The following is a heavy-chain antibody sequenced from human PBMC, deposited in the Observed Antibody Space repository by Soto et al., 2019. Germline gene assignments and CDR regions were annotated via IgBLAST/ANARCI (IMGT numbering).Heavy chain of an antibody. D-gene: IGHD2-21*02. Sequence: EVQLVESGGGLVQPGGSLRLSCAASGFTFSTYWMHWVRQAPGKGLVWVSRINIDGSTTSYADSVKGRFTISRDNAKNTLYLQMNSLRDEDTAVYYCARVRNRDWYFDNWGQGTLVTISS. CDR1: GFTFSTYW. CDR3: ARVRNRDWYFDN. CDR2: INIDGSTT. V-gene: IGHV3-74*01. J-gene: IGHJ4*02.